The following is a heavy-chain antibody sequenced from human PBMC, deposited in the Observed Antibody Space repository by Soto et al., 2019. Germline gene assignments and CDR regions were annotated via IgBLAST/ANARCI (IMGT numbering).Heavy chain of an antibody. CDR1: ADSFNSGGFF. Sequence: QVQLQESGPGLVKPSQTLSLTCTVSADSFNSGGFFWSWIRQQSGKGLEWIGYISYSGITSYNPSLKSRLTISVDTSKNQFPLKLTSVTAADTAVYYCASLFNYYDSPGYAEYHFDYWGQGTLVTVSS. J-gene: IGHJ4*02. V-gene: IGHV4-31*03. CDR3: ASLFNYYDSPGYAEYHFDY. CDR2: ISYSGIT. D-gene: IGHD3-22*01.